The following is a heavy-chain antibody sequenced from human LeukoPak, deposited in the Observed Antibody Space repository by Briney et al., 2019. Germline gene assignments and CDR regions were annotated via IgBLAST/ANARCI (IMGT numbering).Heavy chain of an antibody. CDR1: GGSISSSSYY. CDR3: ARVGSGSHEVEVDS. J-gene: IGHJ4*02. V-gene: IGHV4-39*01. D-gene: IGHD3-10*01. CDR2: MYYSGST. Sequence: PSETLSLTCTVSGGSISSSSYYWGWIRQPPGKGLEWIGSMYYSGSTYYNPSLKSRVTISVDTSKNQFSLKLSSVTAADTAVYYCARVGSGSHEVEVDSWGQGTLVTVSS.